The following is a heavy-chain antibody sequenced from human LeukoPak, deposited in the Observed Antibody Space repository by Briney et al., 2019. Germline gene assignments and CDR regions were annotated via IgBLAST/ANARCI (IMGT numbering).Heavy chain of an antibody. CDR2: ISASGGST. J-gene: IGHJ4*02. CDR3: AKSRVSSCRGSFCYPFDY. V-gene: IGHV3-23*01. Sequence: TGGSLRLSGAASGFTFSSYAMSWVRQGPGKGLECVSDISASGGSTYYADSVKGRFTISRDNAKNSLYLQMNTLRAEDTAVYFCAKSRVSSCRGSFCYPFDYWGQGNLVTVSS. CDR1: GFTFSSYA. D-gene: IGHD2-15*01.